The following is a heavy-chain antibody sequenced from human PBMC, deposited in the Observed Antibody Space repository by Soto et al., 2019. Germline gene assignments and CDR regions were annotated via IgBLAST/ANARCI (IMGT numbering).Heavy chain of an antibody. CDR2: IYYSGST. J-gene: IGHJ4*02. Sequence: SETLSLTCTVSGGSISSGGYYWSWIRQHPGKGLEWIGYIYYSGSTYYNPSLKSRVTISVDTSKNQFSLKLSSVTAADTAVYYCARGDCSSTSCRNIPIFDYWGQGTLVTVSS. V-gene: IGHV4-31*03. D-gene: IGHD2-2*01. CDR1: GGSISSGGYY. CDR3: ARGDCSSTSCRNIPIFDY.